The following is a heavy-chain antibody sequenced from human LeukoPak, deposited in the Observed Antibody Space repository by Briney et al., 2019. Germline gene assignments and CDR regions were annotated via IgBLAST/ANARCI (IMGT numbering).Heavy chain of an antibody. J-gene: IGHJ4*02. V-gene: IGHV3-30*02. CDR1: GFTFSSYG. CDR3: ARGLRRGYSYGYFDY. D-gene: IGHD5-18*01. CDR2: IRYDGSNK. Sequence: GSLRLSCAASGFTFSSYGMHWVRQAPGKGLEWVAFIRYDGSNKYYADSVKGRFTISRDNAKNSLYLQMNSLRAEDTAVYYCARGLRRGYSYGYFDYWGQGTLVTVSS.